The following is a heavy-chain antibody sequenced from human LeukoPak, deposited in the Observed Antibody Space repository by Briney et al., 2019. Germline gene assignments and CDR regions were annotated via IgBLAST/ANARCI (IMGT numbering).Heavy chain of an antibody. CDR2: ISRNGGSS. CDR1: GFTFDDYG. V-gene: IGHV3-20*04. D-gene: IGHD3-3*01. CDR3: VRSITISGV. Sequence: GGSLRLSCAASGFTFDDYGMTWVRQAPGKGLEWVSGISRNGGSSGYADSVKGRFTITRDNAKISLYLQMKNLRAEDTALYYCVRSITISGVWGQGTLVTVSS. J-gene: IGHJ4*02.